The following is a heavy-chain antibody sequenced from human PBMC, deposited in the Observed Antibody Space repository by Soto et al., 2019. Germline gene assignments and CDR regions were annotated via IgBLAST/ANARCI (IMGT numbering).Heavy chain of an antibody. D-gene: IGHD5-12*01. J-gene: IGHJ5*02. Sequence: PGGSLRLSCAASGFTFSSYAMSWVRQAPGKGLEWVSAISGSGGSTYYADSVKGRFTISRDNSKNTLYLQMNSLRAEDTAVYYRAKDSNGYDSPHFDPWGQGTLVTVSS. CDR3: AKDSNGYDSPHFDP. V-gene: IGHV3-23*01. CDR1: GFTFSSYA. CDR2: ISGSGGST.